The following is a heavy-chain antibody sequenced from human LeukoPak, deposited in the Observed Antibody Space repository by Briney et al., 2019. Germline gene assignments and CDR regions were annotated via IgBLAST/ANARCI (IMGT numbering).Heavy chain of an antibody. CDR1: GYTFTSYY. J-gene: IGHJ5*02. V-gene: IGHV1-46*01. CDR2: INPSGGST. Sequence: ASVKVSCKASGYTFTSYYMHWVRQAPGQGLEWMGIINPSGGSTSYAQKFQGRVTMTRDTSTSTVYMELSSLRSEDTAVYYCARVPGSWYSGENWFDPWGQGTLVTVSS. CDR3: ARVPGSWYSGENWFDP. D-gene: IGHD6-13*01.